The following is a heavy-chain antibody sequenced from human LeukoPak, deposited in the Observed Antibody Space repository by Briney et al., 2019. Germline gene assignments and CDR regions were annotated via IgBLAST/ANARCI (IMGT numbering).Heavy chain of an antibody. CDR3: ARDDQDGFDI. D-gene: IGHD2-2*01. Sequence: GASVKVSCKASGFTFSGYYIHWVRQAPGQGLEWMGRINPKSGGTNYAQKFQGRVTVTRDTSISAAYMELSSLRFDDTAVYYCARDDQDGFDIWGQGTMVTVSS. V-gene: IGHV1-2*06. J-gene: IGHJ3*02. CDR1: GFTFSGYY. CDR2: INPKSGGT.